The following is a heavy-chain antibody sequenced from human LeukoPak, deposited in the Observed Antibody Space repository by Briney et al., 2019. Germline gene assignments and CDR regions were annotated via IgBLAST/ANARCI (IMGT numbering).Heavy chain of an antibody. Sequence: SETLSLTCAVYGGSFSGYYWSWIRQPPGKGLEWIGEINHSGSTNYNPSLKSRVTISVDTSKNQFSLKLSSVTAADTAVYYCARRDSTNSEDYFGYWGQGTLVTVSS. V-gene: IGHV4-34*01. CDR1: GGSFSGYY. D-gene: IGHD3-22*01. CDR3: ARRDSTNSEDYFGY. J-gene: IGHJ4*02. CDR2: INHSGST.